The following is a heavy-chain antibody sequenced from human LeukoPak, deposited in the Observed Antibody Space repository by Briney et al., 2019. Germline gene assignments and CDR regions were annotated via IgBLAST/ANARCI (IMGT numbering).Heavy chain of an antibody. CDR3: ARDWRYCSSTSCYATTETFDY. V-gene: IGHV1-3*01. CDR2: INAGNGNT. J-gene: IGHJ4*02. Sequence: ASVKVSCKASGYTFTSYAMHWVRQAPGQRLEWMGWINAGNGNTKYSQKLQGRVTMTTDTSTSTAYMELRSLRSDDTAVYYCARDWRYCSSTSCYATTETFDYWGQGTLVTVSS. D-gene: IGHD2-2*01. CDR1: GYTFTSYA.